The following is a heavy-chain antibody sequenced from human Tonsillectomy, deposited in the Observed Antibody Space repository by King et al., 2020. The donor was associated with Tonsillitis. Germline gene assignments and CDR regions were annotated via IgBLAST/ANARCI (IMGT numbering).Heavy chain of an antibody. Sequence: QLQESGPGLVRPSETLSLTCTVSGGSISNYYWGWIRQPAGKGLEWIGRIYTSGSTNYNPSLKSRVTMSVEMSKNQFSLKLSSVTAADTAVYYCARDLQVTTESAAFDICGQGTRVTVSS. V-gene: IGHV4-4*07. D-gene: IGHD3-3*01. CDR2: IYTSGST. CDR3: ARDLQVTTESAAFDI. CDR1: GGSISNYY. J-gene: IGHJ3*02.